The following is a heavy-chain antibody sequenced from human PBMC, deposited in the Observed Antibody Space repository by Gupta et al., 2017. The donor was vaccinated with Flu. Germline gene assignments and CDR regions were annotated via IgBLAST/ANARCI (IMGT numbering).Heavy chain of an antibody. CDR2: IYHTGNT. Sequence: QVQLQESGPGLVKPSGTLSLTCLVYGASISSSNWWSWVRQPPGKGLEWIGEIYHTGNTNYNPSLKSRVSVSGDKSKNHFSLKLTSVTAADTAVYYCAREGRMTRFDYWGQGILVTVSS. CDR1: GASISSSNW. J-gene: IGHJ4*02. CDR3: AREGRMTRFDY. V-gene: IGHV4-4*02. D-gene: IGHD4-11*01.